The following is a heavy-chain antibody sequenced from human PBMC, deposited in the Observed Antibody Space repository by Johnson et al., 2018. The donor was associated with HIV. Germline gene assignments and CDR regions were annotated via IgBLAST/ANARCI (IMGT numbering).Heavy chain of an antibody. CDR1: GFSFSSYD. CDR3: AKVGATVVTPRGEAFDI. Sequence: QVQLVESGGGVVQPGRSLRLSCAASGFSFSSYDMHWVRQAPGKGLEWVAAISYDGSNKYYADSVKGRFTISRDNSKNTLYLQMNSLRAEDTAVYYCAKVGATVVTPRGEAFDIWGQGAMVTVSS. D-gene: IGHD4-23*01. J-gene: IGHJ3*02. V-gene: IGHV3-30*18. CDR2: ISYDGSNK.